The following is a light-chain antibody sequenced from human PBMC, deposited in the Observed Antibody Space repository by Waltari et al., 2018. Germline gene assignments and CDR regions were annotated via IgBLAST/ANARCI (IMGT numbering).Light chain of an antibody. CDR3: CAFAGRGFYV. V-gene: IGLV2-23*02. CDR2: EVS. Sequence: WYYRHPGGAPMFLIYEVSKRTSGVSTRFSVSKSGKTSSLTISGLKAEDEAEYYCCAFAGRGFYVFGTGTRVTVL. J-gene: IGLJ1*01.